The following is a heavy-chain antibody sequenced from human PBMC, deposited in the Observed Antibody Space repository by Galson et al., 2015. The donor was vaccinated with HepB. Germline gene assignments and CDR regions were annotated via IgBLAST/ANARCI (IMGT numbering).Heavy chain of an antibody. CDR1: GGTFSSYA. D-gene: IGHD3-22*01. CDR2: IIPIFGTA. J-gene: IGHJ5*02. Sequence: SVKVSCKASGGTFSSYAISWVRQAPGQGLEWMGGIIPIFGTANYAQKFQGRVTITADESTSTAYMELSSLRSEDTAVYYCARVLTMIAHHGGSFDPWGQGTLVTVSS. V-gene: IGHV1-69*13. CDR3: ARVLTMIAHHGGSFDP.